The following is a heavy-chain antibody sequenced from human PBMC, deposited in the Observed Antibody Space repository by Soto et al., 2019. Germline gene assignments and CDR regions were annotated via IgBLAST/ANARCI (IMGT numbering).Heavy chain of an antibody. CDR1: GGSISSGGYY. V-gene: IGHV4-31*03. D-gene: IGHD3-10*01. CDR3: AREGDYYGSGSYYNEYYFDY. J-gene: IGHJ4*02. CDR2: IYYSGST. Sequence: QVQLQESGPGLVKPSQTLSLTCTVSGGSISSGGYYWSWIRQHPGKGLEWIGYIYYSGSTYYNPSLKSRVTISVDTSKNQFPLKLSSVTAADTAVYYCAREGDYYGSGSYYNEYYFDYWGQGTLVTVSS.